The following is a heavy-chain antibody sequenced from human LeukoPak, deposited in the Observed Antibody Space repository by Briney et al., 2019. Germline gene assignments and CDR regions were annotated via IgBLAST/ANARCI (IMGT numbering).Heavy chain of an antibody. D-gene: IGHD1-26*01. V-gene: IGHV4-59*01. CDR1: GDSISYYY. CDR2: IYYSGST. J-gene: IGHJ6*02. CDR3: ARDGRISPYSGMDV. Sequence: SETLSLTCNVSGDSISYYYWSWIRQPPGKGLEWIGYIYYSGSTDYNPSLKSRVSISVDTPKNQFSLKLNSVTPADTAVYYCARDGRISPYSGMDVWGQGTTVTVSS.